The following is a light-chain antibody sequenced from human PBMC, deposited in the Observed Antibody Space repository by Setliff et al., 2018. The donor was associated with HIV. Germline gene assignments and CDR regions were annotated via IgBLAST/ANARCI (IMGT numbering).Light chain of an antibody. CDR1: SSDVGGYNY. Sequence: SALAQPASVSGSPGQSITISCTGSSSDVGGYNYVSWYQQHPGKAPKVMIYGVNDRSSGVSNRFSGSKSGNTASLTISGLQAEDEADYYCSSYTRSGYVFGTGTKVTVL. CDR3: SSYTRSGYV. V-gene: IGLV2-14*01. CDR2: GVN. J-gene: IGLJ1*01.